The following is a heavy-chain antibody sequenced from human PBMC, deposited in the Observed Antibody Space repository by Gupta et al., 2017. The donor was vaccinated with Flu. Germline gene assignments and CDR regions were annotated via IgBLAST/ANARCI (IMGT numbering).Heavy chain of an antibody. D-gene: IGHD2-21*01. CDR1: GFTFSSAW. Sequence: DVQLVDSGGCLVKPGGSLRLSCSASGFTFSSAWPTWVRQAPGKGLEWVGRSKSKTDGWTTDYAAPGKGRVTISREDAKNTLYLQMNSLKTEDTAVYYCTAHDRAYYGPDYWGQGTRVTVSA. CDR3: TAHDRAYYGPDY. J-gene: IGHJ4*02. V-gene: IGHV3-15*01. CDR2: SKSKTDGWTT.